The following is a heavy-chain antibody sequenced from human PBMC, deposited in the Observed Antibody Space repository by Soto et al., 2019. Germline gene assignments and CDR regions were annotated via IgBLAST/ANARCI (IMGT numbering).Heavy chain of an antibody. CDR2: ISSSSSYI. D-gene: IGHD2-8*02. CDR3: ASALRASAAACTGY. J-gene: IGHJ4*02. Sequence: TGGSLRLSCAASGFTFSSYSMNWVRQAPGKGLEWVSSISSSSSYIYYADSVKGRFTISRDNAKNSLYLQMNSLRAEDTAVYYCASALRASAAACTGYWGQGILVTVFS. V-gene: IGHV3-21*01. CDR1: GFTFSSYS.